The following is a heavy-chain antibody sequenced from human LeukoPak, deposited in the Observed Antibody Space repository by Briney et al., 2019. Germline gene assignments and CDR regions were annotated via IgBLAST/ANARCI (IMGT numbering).Heavy chain of an antibody. CDR1: GGSISSGRYY. J-gene: IGHJ4*02. CDR3: ARVAAIDGIAAHPDY. Sequence: SQTLSLTCTVSGGSISSGRYYWSWIRQPPGKGLEWIGYIYYSGSTNYNPSLKSRVTISVDTSKNQFSLKLSSVTAADTAVYYCARVAAIDGIAAHPDYWGQGTLVTVSS. D-gene: IGHD6-6*01. CDR2: IYYSGST. V-gene: IGHV4-61*01.